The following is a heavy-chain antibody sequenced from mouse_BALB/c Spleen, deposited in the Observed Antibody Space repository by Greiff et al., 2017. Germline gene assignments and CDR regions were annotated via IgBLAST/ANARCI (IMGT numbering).Heavy chain of an antibody. D-gene: IGHD4-1*01. Sequence: LKQPGSELVRPGASVKLSCKASGYTFTSYWMHWVKQRHGQGLEWIGNIYPGSGSTNYDEKFKSKGTLTVDTSSSTAYMHLSSLTSEDSAVYYCTTGTYWGQGTLVTVSA. J-gene: IGHJ3*01. CDR1: GYTFTSYW. CDR2: IYPGSGST. CDR3: TTGTY. V-gene: IGHV1S22*01.